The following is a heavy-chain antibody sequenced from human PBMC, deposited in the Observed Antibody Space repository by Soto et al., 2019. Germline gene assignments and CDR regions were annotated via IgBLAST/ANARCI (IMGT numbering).Heavy chain of an antibody. V-gene: IGHV3-7*01. D-gene: IGHD3-16*01. CDR3: VCGGNFFIY. CDR2: MDQDGSER. Sequence: EVQLVESGGGLVQPGGSLRLSCAASGFTFSTYWMPWVRQPPGKGLEWVANMDQDGSERYYVDSVRGRFTVSRDNAKNSLSLPMNSLRAADTAVYYCVCGGNFFIYWGQGALVTVSP. J-gene: IGHJ4*02. CDR1: GFTFSTYW.